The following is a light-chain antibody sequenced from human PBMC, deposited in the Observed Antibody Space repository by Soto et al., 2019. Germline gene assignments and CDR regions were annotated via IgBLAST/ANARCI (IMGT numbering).Light chain of an antibody. J-gene: IGKJ5*01. Sequence: DIQMTQSPSSLSASGGDRVTSTCQASQDINKNLIWYQQKQGKAPKXXIYDASDLETGVPSRFSGSGYGTGFNFTISSLQPEDFATYYCQQYESLPLTFGQGTRLEIK. CDR3: QQYESLPLT. CDR2: DAS. CDR1: QDINKN. V-gene: IGKV1-33*01.